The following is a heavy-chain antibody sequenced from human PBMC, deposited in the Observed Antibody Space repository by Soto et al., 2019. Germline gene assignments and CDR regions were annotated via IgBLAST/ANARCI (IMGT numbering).Heavy chain of an antibody. J-gene: IGHJ4*02. V-gene: IGHV3-33*01. CDR1: GFTFSTYG. D-gene: IGHD1-26*01. Sequence: GGSLRLSCAASGFTFSTYGMHWVRQAPDKGLEWVAVIWFDGSYNSYADSVKGRFTISRDNSKNTVYLEMNSLRAEDTAVYYCAREVGARRLDYWGQGTLVTVSS. CDR2: IWFDGSYN. CDR3: AREVGARRLDY.